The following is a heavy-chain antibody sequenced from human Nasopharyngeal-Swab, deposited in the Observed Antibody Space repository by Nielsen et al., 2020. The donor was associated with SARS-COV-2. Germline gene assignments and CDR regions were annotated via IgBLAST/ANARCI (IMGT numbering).Heavy chain of an antibody. V-gene: IGHV1-18*01. Sequence: ASVKVSCKASGYTFTSYGISWVRQAPGQGLEWMGWISAYNGNTNYAQKLQGRVTMTTDTSKSTAYMELRSLRSADTAVYYCARDDSSNYDFWSGYYTSFDYWGQGTLVTVSS. D-gene: IGHD3-3*01. CDR1: GYTFTSYG. CDR3: ARDDSSNYDFWSGYYTSFDY. CDR2: ISAYNGNT. J-gene: IGHJ4*02.